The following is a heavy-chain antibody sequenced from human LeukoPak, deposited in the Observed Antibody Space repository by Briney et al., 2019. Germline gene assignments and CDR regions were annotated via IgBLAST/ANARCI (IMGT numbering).Heavy chain of an antibody. CDR3: ARDPFVLRYFDWLTYYMDV. V-gene: IGHV1-18*01. CDR2: ISAYNGNT. CDR1: GYTFTSYG. J-gene: IGHJ6*03. Sequence: ASVKVSCKASGYTFTSYGISWVRQAPGQGLEWMGWISAYNGNTNYAQKLQGRVTMTTDTSTSTAYMELRSLRSDDTAVYYCARDPFVLRYFDWLTYYMDVWGKGTTVTVSS. D-gene: IGHD3-9*01.